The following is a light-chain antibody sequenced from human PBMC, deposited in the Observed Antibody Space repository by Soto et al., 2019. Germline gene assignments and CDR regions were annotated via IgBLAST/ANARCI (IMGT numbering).Light chain of an antibody. CDR2: GAS. CDR3: QLFGSSPLFT. CDR1: QRVSTY. Sequence: IVLTQSPGILSLSPGERATLSCRASQRVSTYLAWYQQKAGQAPRLLIYGASYRANGIPDRFSGSGAGTDFTLTISRLEPQDFAVYYCQLFGSSPLFTFGPGTKVDFK. J-gene: IGKJ3*01. V-gene: IGKV3-20*01.